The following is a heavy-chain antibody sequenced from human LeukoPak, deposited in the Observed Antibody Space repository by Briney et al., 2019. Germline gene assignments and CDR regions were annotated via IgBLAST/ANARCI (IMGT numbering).Heavy chain of an antibody. D-gene: IGHD6-13*01. Sequence: SETLSLTCTVSGGSISRYYWSWIRQPPGKGLEWIGYIYYSGSTNYNPSLKSRVTISVDTSKNQFSLKLSSVTAADTAVYYCARGSSSWGYFDYWGQGTLVTVSS. CDR1: GGSISRYY. V-gene: IGHV4-59*01. CDR2: IYYSGST. J-gene: IGHJ4*02. CDR3: ARGSSSWGYFDY.